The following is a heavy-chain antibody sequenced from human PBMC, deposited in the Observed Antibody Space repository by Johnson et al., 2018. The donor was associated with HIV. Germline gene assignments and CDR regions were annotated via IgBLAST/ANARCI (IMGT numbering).Heavy chain of an antibody. D-gene: IGHD4-23*01. CDR2: IGTAGDT. CDR1: GFTFSSYD. V-gene: IGHV3-13*01. J-gene: IGHJ3*02. CDR3: AKDISDYYGGNSAFDI. Sequence: VQLLESGGGLVQPGGSLRLSCAASGFTFSSYDMHWVRQATGKGLEWVSAIGTAGDTYYPGSVKGRFTISRENAKNSLYLQMNSLRAEDTALYFCAKDISDYYGGNSAFDIWGQGTMVTVSS.